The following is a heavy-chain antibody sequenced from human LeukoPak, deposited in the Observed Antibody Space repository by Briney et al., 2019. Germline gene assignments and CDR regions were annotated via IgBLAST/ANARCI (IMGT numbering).Heavy chain of an antibody. CDR2: IYYSGSI. CDR1: GGSISSGGYY. CDR3: ARGGQYSLNWFDP. Sequence: SETLSLTCTVSGGSISSGGYYWSWIRQHPGKGLEWIGYIYYSGSIYYNPSLKSRVTISVDTSKNQFSLKLSSVTAADTAVYYCARGGQYSLNWFDPWGQGTLVTVSS. V-gene: IGHV4-31*03. J-gene: IGHJ5*02. D-gene: IGHD6-6*01.